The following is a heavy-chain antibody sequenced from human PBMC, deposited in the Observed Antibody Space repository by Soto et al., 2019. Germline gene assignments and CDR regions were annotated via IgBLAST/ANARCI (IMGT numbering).Heavy chain of an antibody. Sequence: QVQLVQSGAEVKKPGSSVKVSCKASGVTFSSYASSWVRQAPGQGLQLMGGIIPISGTADYAQKSQGRVTITADESTSTAYMELSSLRSEDTAVYYCARSQGSSTSLEIYYYYYYGMDVWGQGTTVTVSS. CDR1: GVTFSSYA. V-gene: IGHV1-69*01. J-gene: IGHJ6*02. D-gene: IGHD2-2*01. CDR3: ARSQGSSTSLEIYYYYYYGMDV. CDR2: IIPISGTA.